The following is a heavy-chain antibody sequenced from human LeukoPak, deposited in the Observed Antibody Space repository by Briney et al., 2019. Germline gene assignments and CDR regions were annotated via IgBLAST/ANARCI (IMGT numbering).Heavy chain of an antibody. J-gene: IGHJ6*03. CDR3: ARGRNWQTFYHYYMDV. CDR2: NYYSGTS. V-gene: IGHV4-39*07. D-gene: IGHD1-14*01. Sequence: SETLSLTCTVSSGSISNGGYYWVWIRQPPGKGLEWIGSNYYSGTSYYNPSLTSRVTISVDTSNNQFSLKLTSVTAADTGIYYCARGRNWQTFYHYYMDVWGKGATVTVS. CDR1: SGSISNGGYY.